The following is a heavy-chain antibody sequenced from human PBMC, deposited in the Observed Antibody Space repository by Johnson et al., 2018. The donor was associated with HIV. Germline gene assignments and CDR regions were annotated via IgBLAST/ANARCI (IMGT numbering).Heavy chain of an antibody. CDR1: GFTFDDYA. J-gene: IGHJ3*02. D-gene: IGHD5-24*01. Sequence: VQLVESGGGLVQPGRSLRLSCAASGFTFDDYAMHWVRQAPGKGLVWVSRINSDGSSTSYADSVKGRFTISRDNAKNTLYLQMNSLRAEDTAVYYCARDMGEMATPIRGLDAFDIWGQGTMVTVSS. CDR2: INSDGSST. V-gene: IGHV3-74*01. CDR3: ARDMGEMATPIRGLDAFDI.